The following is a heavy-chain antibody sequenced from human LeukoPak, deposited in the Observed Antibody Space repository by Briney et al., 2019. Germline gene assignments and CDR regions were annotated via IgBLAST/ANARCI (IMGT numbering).Heavy chain of an antibody. Sequence: PSETLSLTCTVSSGSISTSNYYWGWVRQAPGKGLEWIGSIYYSGSTYYDPSLKSRVTISVDTSKNQFSLKLSSVTAADTGVYYCARHPRQTYYFYMDVWGKGTTVTISS. J-gene: IGHJ6*03. CDR2: IYYSGST. CDR3: ARHPRQTYYFYMDV. V-gene: IGHV4-39*01. CDR1: SGSISTSNYY. D-gene: IGHD6-25*01.